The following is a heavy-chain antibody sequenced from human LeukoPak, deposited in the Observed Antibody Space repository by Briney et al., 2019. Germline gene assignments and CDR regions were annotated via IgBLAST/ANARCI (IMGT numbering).Heavy chain of an antibody. V-gene: IGHV3-23*01. J-gene: IGHJ4*02. CDR3: AKVEEGFGEFYFDY. CDR1: GFTFSSYA. CDR2: ISGSGGST. Sequence: GGSLRLSCAASGFTFSSYAMSWVRQAPGKGLEWVSAISGSGGSTYYADSVKGRFTISRDNSRNTLYLQMNSLRAEDTAVYYCAKVEEGFGEFYFDYWGQGTLVTVSS. D-gene: IGHD3-10*01.